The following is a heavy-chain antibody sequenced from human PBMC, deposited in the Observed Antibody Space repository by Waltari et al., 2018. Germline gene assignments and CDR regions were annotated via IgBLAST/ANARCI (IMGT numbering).Heavy chain of an antibody. CDR3: ARFYGSGSYFES. Sequence: EVQLVETGGGLIQPGGSLRLSCAASGIKVRPSFLSWVRQAPGKGLEWVSYIYSGGSAYYIDSVKGRFTISRDNSKNTLYLQMNRLTADDTAVYYCARFYGSGSYFESWGQGALVTVSS. J-gene: IGHJ4*02. CDR2: IYSGGSA. D-gene: IGHD3-10*01. CDR1: GIKVRPSF. V-gene: IGHV3-53*02.